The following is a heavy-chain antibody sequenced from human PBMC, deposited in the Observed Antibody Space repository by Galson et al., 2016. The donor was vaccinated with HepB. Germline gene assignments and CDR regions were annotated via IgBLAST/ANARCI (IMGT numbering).Heavy chain of an antibody. CDR2: ITQDGSKK. CDR1: AFTFSTYW. J-gene: IGHJ6*02. CDR3: VREDYGDDPVYYYYYGMDV. Sequence: SLRLSCAASAFTFSTYWMSWVRQAPGKGLEWVANITQDGSKKSYVDSVKGRFTASRDNAKNSLYLHMNSLRAEDTALYYCVREDYGDDPVYYYYYGMDVWGQGTTVSVSS. V-gene: IGHV3-7*01. D-gene: IGHD4-17*01.